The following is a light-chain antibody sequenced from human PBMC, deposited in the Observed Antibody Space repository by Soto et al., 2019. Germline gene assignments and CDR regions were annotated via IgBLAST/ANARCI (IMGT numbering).Light chain of an antibody. Sequence: DIQMTQSPSTLSGSVGDRVTITCRASQTISSWLAWYQQKPGKAPKLLIYKASTLKSGVPSRFSGSGSETNFTLTISSLQPEDFATYYCQLFYDYPHSFGPGTKVDIK. CDR3: QLFYDYPHS. V-gene: IGKV1-5*03. CDR2: KAS. CDR1: QTISSW. J-gene: IGKJ3*01.